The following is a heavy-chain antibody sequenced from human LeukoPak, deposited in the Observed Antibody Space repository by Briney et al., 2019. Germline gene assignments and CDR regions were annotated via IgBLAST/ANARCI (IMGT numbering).Heavy chain of an antibody. CDR2: IYSSGNT. CDR3: ARGRYWSSTRCYAIGLSDDWFDP. CDR1: AGSISTYY. D-gene: IGHD2-2*01. Sequence: SETLSLTFTVAAGSISTYYWSWIRQPAGKGLEWIGRIYSSGNTNYNPSLKSRVTMSVDTSKNQFSLKLSSVTAADTAVYYCARGRYWSSTRCYAIGLSDDWFDPWGQGTLVTVSS. V-gene: IGHV4-4*07. J-gene: IGHJ5*02.